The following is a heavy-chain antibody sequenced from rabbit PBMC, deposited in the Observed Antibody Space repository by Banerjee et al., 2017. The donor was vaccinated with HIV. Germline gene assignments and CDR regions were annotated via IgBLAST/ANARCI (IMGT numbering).Heavy chain of an antibody. V-gene: IGHV1S40*01. CDR1: GFSFSRSYF. CDR3: ARDLGIYSYGDYGDRPIYYFNL. Sequence: QSLEESGGGLVQPEGSLTLTCTASGFSFSRSYFLCWVRQAPGKGLELIVCVDGGGAGRTYYASWVNGRFTISKTSSTTVTLQMTSLTAADTATYFCARDLGIYSYGDYGDRPIYYFNLWGPGTLVTVS. CDR2: VDGGGAGRT. J-gene: IGHJ4*01. D-gene: IGHD2-1*01.